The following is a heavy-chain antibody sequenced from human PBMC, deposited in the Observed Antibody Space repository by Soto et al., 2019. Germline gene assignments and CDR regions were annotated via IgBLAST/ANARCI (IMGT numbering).Heavy chain of an antibody. CDR2: IYYSGST. Sequence: SETLSLTCTVSGGSISSGGYYWSWIRQHPGKGLEWIGYIYYSGSTYYNPSLKSRVTISVDTSKNQFSLKLSSVTAADTAVYYCARDYCGTSCYFSRKMRIENWFDPWGQGTLVTVSS. CDR1: GGSISSGGYY. D-gene: IGHD2-2*01. CDR3: ARDYCGTSCYFSRKMRIENWFDP. V-gene: IGHV4-31*03. J-gene: IGHJ5*02.